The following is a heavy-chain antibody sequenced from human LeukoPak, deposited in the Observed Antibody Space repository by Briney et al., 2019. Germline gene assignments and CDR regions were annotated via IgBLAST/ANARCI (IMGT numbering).Heavy chain of an antibody. V-gene: IGHV3-23*01. CDR3: AKKLSGSYKRLDY. D-gene: IGHD1-26*01. J-gene: IGHJ4*02. CDR2: ISDSGGTV. CDR1: GFTFSSYA. Sequence: GGSLRLSCAASGFTFSSYAMSWVRQAPGKGLEWVSGISDSGGTVYYADSVKGRFTISRDNSKNSLYLQMNSLRAEDTAVYYCAKKLSGSYKRLDYWGQGTLVTVSS.